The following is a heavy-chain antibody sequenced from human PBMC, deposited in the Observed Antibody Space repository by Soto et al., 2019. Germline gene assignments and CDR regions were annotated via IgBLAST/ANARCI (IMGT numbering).Heavy chain of an antibody. J-gene: IGHJ5*01. D-gene: IGHD2-15*01. CDR3: ARVWRYCSGGSCYSKNWFDS. Sequence: ASVKVSCKASGYTFTGYYMHWVRQAPGQGLEWMGWINPNSGGTNYAQKFQGRVTMTRDTSISTDYMELSRLRSDDTAVYYCARVWRYCSGGSCYSKNWFDSWGQGTLVTVSS. CDR2: INPNSGGT. CDR1: GYTFTGYY. V-gene: IGHV1-2*02.